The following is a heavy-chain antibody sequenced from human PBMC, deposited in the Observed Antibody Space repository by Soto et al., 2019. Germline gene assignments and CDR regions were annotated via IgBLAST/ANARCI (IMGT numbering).Heavy chain of an antibody. D-gene: IGHD6-19*01. CDR1: GFTFSSYG. CDR2: ISYDGSNK. V-gene: IGHV3-30*18. Sequence: QVQLVESGGGVVQPGRSLRLSCAASGFTFSSYGMHWVRQAPGKGLEWVAVISYDGSNKYYADSVKGRFTISRDNSKNTLYLQMNSLRAEDTAVYYCAEPSGWYERGGYFGYWGQGTLVTVSS. J-gene: IGHJ4*02. CDR3: AEPSGWYERGGYFGY.